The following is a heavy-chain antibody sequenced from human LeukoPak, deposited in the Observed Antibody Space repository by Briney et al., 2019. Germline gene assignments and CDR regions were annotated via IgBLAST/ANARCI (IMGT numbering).Heavy chain of an antibody. Sequence: GGSLRLSCAASGFTFSSYWMSWVRQAPGKGLEWVANIKQDGSEKYYVDSVKGRFTISRDNAKNSLYLQMNSLRAEDTAVYYCARERGEWVGHDAFDIWGQGTMVTVSS. D-gene: IGHD7-27*01. CDR2: IKQDGSEK. V-gene: IGHV3-7*01. J-gene: IGHJ3*02. CDR1: GFTFSSYW. CDR3: ARERGEWVGHDAFDI.